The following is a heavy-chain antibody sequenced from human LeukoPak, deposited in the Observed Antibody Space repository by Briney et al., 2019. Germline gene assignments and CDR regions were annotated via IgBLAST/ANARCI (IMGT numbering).Heavy chain of an antibody. J-gene: IGHJ3*02. CDR3: ARTVDDPPAFDI. CDR1: GGSFSGYY. Sequence: ASETLSLTCAVYGGSFSGYYRSWIRQPPGKGLEWIGEINHSGSTNYNPSLKSRVTISVDTSKNQFSLKLSSVTAADTAVYYCARTVDDPPAFDIWGQGTMVTVSS. D-gene: IGHD5/OR15-5a*01. CDR2: INHSGST. V-gene: IGHV4-34*01.